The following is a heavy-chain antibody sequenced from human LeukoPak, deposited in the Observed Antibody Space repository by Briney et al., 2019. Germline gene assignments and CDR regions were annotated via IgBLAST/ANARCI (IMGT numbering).Heavy chain of an antibody. CDR3: ARYPLSYTSNWHYFLDY. CDR1: GYTFTNCG. CDR2: ISPSNGNT. D-gene: IGHD1-7*01. Sequence: ASVKVSCKASGYTFTNCGITWVRQAPGQGLEWMGWISPSNGNTNYAQKIQGRVTMTSDTSTSTGYMDLRSLTPDDTAVYYCARYPLSYTSNWHYFLDYWGQGTLLTVSS. J-gene: IGHJ4*02. V-gene: IGHV1-18*04.